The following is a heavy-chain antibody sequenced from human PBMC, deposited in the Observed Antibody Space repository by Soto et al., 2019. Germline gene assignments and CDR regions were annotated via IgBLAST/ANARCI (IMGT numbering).Heavy chain of an antibody. CDR2: VHSNGAIT. CDR3: ARGGVGSLDF. Sequence: EVQLVESGGNLVRPGGSLRLSCAASGFSFTDYWMHWVRQAPGKGLVWISHVHSNGAITNYADSVKGRFTISRDNTKNTFYLQINSLSAEDTAVYYCARGGVGSLDFLGQGTMVTVSS. J-gene: IGHJ3*01. D-gene: IGHD3-16*01. CDR1: GFSFTDYW. V-gene: IGHV3-74*01.